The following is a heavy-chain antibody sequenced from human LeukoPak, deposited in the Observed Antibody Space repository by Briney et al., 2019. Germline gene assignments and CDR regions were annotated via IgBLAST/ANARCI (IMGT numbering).Heavy chain of an antibody. D-gene: IGHD3-16*01. J-gene: IGHJ4*02. V-gene: IGHV3-43*01. Sequence: PGGSLRLSCAASGFTFDDSTMHWVRHAPGKGLEWVSLISWDGGSTYYADSVKGRFTISRDNARNSVYLQMNSLRVEDTAIYYCAKDWGNHDWDPDYFDYWGQGTLVTVSS. CDR1: GFTFDDST. CDR3: AKDWGNHDWDPDYFDY. CDR2: ISWDGGST.